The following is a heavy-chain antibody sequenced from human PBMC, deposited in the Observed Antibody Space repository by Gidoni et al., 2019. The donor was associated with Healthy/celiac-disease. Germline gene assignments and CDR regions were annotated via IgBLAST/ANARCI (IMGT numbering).Heavy chain of an antibody. V-gene: IGHV3-7*04. CDR1: GFTFSSSW. Sequence: EVQLVESGGGLVQPGGSLRLSCAASGFTFSSSWMSWVRQAPGKGLEWVANIKQDGREKYYVDSVKGRFTISRDNAKNSLYLQMNSLRAEDTAVYYCARRPDCDYWGQGTLVTVSS. CDR3: ARRPDCDY. J-gene: IGHJ4*02. CDR2: IKQDGREK.